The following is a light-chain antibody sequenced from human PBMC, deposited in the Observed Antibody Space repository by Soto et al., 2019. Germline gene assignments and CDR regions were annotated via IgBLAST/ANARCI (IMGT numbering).Light chain of an antibody. V-gene: IGLV2-14*01. Sequence: QSALAQPASVSGSFGQSITISCSGPNTDLGVYGYVSWYQHQPGKAPKLLIYDVNNRPSGISDRFSGSKSGDTASLTISGLQAEDEADYFCFSKISGFFYGFGTGTKLTVL. CDR3: FSKISGFFYG. J-gene: IGLJ1*01. CDR1: NTDLGVYGY. CDR2: DVN.